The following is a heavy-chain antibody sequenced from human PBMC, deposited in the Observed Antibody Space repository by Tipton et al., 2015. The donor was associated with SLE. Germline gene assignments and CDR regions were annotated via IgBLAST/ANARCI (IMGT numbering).Heavy chain of an antibody. V-gene: IGHV3-33*06. J-gene: IGHJ3*02. CDR1: GFTFNSHG. Sequence: SLRLSCAASGFTFNSHGMHWVRQAPGKGLEWVAVIWHDGSNQIYADSVKGRFTISRDNSKNSLYLQMNSLRAEDTAVYYCTKYGAGALGFSFDIWGQGSMVTVSS. D-gene: IGHD4-17*01. CDR3: TKYGAGALGFSFDI. CDR2: IWHDGSNQ.